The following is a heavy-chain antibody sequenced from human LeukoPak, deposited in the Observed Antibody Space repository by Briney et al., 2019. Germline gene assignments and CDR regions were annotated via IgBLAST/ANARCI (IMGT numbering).Heavy chain of an antibody. CDR2: ISGSGGST. D-gene: IGHD2-2*01. J-gene: IGHJ5*02. Sequence: GGSLRLSCAASGFTFSSYAMRWVRQAPGKGLEWVSAISGSGGSTYYADSVKGRFTISRDNSKNTLYLQMNSLRAEDTAVYYCATRGYCSGTSCYAPQPWGQGTLVTVSS. V-gene: IGHV3-23*01. CDR3: ATRGYCSGTSCYAPQP. CDR1: GFTFSSYA.